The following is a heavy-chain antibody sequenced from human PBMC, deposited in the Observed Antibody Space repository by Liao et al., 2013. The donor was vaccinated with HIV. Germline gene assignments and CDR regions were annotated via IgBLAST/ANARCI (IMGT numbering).Heavy chain of an antibody. CDR2: ISHSRTT. Sequence: QVQLQQWGAGLLKPSETLSLTCGVYGGSLTNYYWTWLRQIPGKGLEWIGEISHSRTTNYNPSLKSRVTISLDTCKNDFSLQLRSVTAADTAVYYCARQPIPLPGLPASLEIYSFDYFGGQG. V-gene: IGHV4-34*02. CDR3: ARQPIPLPGLPASLEIYSFDYF. D-gene: IGHD2-21*01. CDR1: GGSLTNYY. J-gene: IGHJ3*01.